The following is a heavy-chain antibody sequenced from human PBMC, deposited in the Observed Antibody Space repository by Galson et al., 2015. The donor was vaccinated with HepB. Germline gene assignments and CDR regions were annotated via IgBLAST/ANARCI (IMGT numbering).Heavy chain of an antibody. J-gene: IGHJ4*02. CDR2: INGRSNSI. Sequence: SCKASGGTFSSYAISWVRQAPGQGLEWVSYINGRSNSIYYAGSVKGRFTVSRDNAKSSLYLQMNSLRAEDTAVYYCARDNNWSPDYWGQGTLVTVSS. CDR3: ARDNNWSPDY. V-gene: IGHV3-48*03. CDR1: GGTFSSYA. D-gene: IGHD1-20*01.